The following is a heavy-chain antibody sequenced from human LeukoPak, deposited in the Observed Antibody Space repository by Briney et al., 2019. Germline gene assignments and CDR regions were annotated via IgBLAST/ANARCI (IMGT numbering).Heavy chain of an antibody. V-gene: IGHV4-34*01. CDR1: GGSFSGYY. CDR3: ARGFTYYYDSSGYFRGITHYFDY. D-gene: IGHD3-22*01. Sequence: PSETLSLTCAVYGGSFSGYYWSWIRQPPGKGLEWIGEINHSGSTNYNPSLKSRVTISVDTSKNQFSLKLSSVTAADTAVYYCARGFTYYYDSSGYFRGITHYFDYWGQGTLVTVSS. J-gene: IGHJ4*02. CDR2: INHSGST.